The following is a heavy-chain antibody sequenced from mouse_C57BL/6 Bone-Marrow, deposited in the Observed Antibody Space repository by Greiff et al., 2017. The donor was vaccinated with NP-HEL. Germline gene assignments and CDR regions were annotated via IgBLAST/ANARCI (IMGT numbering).Heavy chain of an antibody. Sequence: EVHLVESGGGLVQPGGSLKLSCAASGFTFSDYGMAWVRQAPRKGPEWVAFISNLAYSIYYADTVTGRFTISRENAKNTLYLEMSSLRSEDTAMYYCARHEGQGYFDYWGQGTTLTVSS. V-gene: IGHV5-15*01. CDR3: ARHEGQGYFDY. CDR2: ISNLAYSI. D-gene: IGHD3-3*01. CDR1: GFTFSDYG. J-gene: IGHJ2*01.